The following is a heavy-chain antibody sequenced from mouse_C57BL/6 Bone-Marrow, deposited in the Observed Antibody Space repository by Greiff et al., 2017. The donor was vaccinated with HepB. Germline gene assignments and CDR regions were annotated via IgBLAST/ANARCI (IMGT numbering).Heavy chain of an antibody. CDR3: ARPSFSPYCAMDY. Sequence: DVMLVESGGGLVQPGGSLKLSCAASGFTFSDYYMYWVRQTPEKRLEWVAYISNGGGSTYYPDTVKGRFTISRDNAKNTLYLQMSRLKSEDTAMYYCARPSFSPYCAMDYWGQGTSVTVSS. CDR1: GFTFSDYY. CDR2: ISNGGGST. J-gene: IGHJ4*01. V-gene: IGHV5-12*01.